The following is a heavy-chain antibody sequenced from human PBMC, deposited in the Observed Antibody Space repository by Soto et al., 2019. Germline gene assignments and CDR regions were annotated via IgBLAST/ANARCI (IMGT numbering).Heavy chain of an antibody. V-gene: IGHV4-59*01. Sequence: SETLSLTCTVSGGSISSYYWSWIRQSPGKGLEWIGYIYYSGSTNYNPSLKSRVTISVDTSKNHFSLYLQMNSLRAEDTALYYCIRKGASYSSGWYVFDNTIQYFDYWGQGTLVTVSS. CDR2: IYYSGST. CDR3: IRKGASYSSGWYVFDNTIQYFDY. J-gene: IGHJ4*02. CDR1: GGSISSYY. D-gene: IGHD6-19*01.